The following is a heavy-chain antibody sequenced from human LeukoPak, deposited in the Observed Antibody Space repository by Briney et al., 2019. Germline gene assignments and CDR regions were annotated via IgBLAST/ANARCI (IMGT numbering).Heavy chain of an antibody. Sequence: SGGSLRLSCAASGFTFSSYAMSWVRQAPGKGLAWVSAISGSGGSTYYADSVKGRFTISRDNSKNTLYPQMNSLRAEDTAVYYCAKVVYCGGDCYSAAFDIWGQGTMVTVSS. CDR1: GFTFSSYA. CDR2: ISGSGGST. CDR3: AKVVYCGGDCYSAAFDI. V-gene: IGHV3-23*01. J-gene: IGHJ3*02. D-gene: IGHD2-21*01.